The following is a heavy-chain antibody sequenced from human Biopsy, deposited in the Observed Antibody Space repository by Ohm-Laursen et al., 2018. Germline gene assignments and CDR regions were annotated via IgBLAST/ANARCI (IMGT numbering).Heavy chain of an antibody. Sequence: SETLSLTCAISGDSVSSNSAAWNWIRQSPSRGLEWLGRTYYRSKWYNDYAVSVKSRMTINADTFKNQFSLQLNSVTPEDTAVYYCARETPTGIPFNWFDPWGQGTLVIVSS. V-gene: IGHV6-1*01. CDR3: ARETPTGIPFNWFDP. D-gene: IGHD1-1*01. CDR1: GDSVSSNSAA. J-gene: IGHJ5*02. CDR2: TYYRSKWYN.